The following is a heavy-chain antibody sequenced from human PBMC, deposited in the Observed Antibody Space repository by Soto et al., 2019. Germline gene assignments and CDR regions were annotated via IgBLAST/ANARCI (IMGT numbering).Heavy chain of an antibody. CDR2: INHSGST. J-gene: IGHJ5*02. V-gene: IGHV4-34*01. CDR1: GGSFSGYY. Sequence: SETLSLTCAVYGGSFSGYYWSWIRQPPGKGLEWIGEINHSGSTNYNPSLKSRVTISVDTSKNQFSLKLSSVTAADTAVYYCARAPEQLVRDWFDPWGQGTLVTVST. CDR3: ARAPEQLVRDWFDP. D-gene: IGHD6-6*01.